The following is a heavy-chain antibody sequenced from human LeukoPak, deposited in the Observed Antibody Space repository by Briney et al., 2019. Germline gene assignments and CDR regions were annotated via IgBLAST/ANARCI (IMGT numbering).Heavy chain of an antibody. Sequence: GGSLRLSCAASGFSLSSYDMNRVRQAPGKGLEWVSSISTTSTYIYYRYSVKGRFTISRDNARNSLYLQMNGLRAEDTAVYYCARADCFSSTCYLRSSWFDPWGQGTLVTVSS. V-gene: IGHV3-21*01. CDR2: ISTTSTYI. CDR3: ARADCFSSTCYLRSSWFDP. D-gene: IGHD2-2*01. CDR1: GFSLSSYD. J-gene: IGHJ5*02.